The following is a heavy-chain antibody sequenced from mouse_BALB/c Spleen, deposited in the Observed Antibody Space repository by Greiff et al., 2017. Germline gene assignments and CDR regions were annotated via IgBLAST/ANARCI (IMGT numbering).Heavy chain of an antibody. CDR2: ILPGSGST. Sequence: QVQLQQSGAELMKPGASVKISCKATGYTFSSYWIAWVKQRPGHGLEWIGEILPGSGSTNYNEKFKGKATFTADTSSNTAYMQLSSLTSEDSAVYYCARYPHYGNYLAWFAYWGQGTLVTVSA. J-gene: IGHJ3*01. CDR3: ARYPHYGNYLAWFAY. D-gene: IGHD2-1*01. V-gene: IGHV1-9*01. CDR1: GYTFSSYW.